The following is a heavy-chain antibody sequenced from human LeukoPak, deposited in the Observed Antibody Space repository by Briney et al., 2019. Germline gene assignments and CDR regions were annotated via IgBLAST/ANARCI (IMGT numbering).Heavy chain of an antibody. CDR1: GGTFSSYA. J-gene: IGHJ2*01. Sequence: SVKVSCKASGGTFSSYAISWVRQAPGQGLEWMGRVIPIFGIANYAQKFQGRVTITADKSTSTAYMELSSLRSEDTAVYYCARDLCSSTSCPHRNWYFDLWGRGTLVTVSS. CDR3: ARDLCSSTSCPHRNWYFDL. D-gene: IGHD2-2*01. CDR2: VIPIFGIA. V-gene: IGHV1-69*04.